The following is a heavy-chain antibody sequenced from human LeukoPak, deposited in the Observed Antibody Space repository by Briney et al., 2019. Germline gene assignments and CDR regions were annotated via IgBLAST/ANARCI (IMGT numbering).Heavy chain of an antibody. J-gene: IGHJ3*02. Sequence: GGSLRLSCAASGFTFSNAWMSWVRQAPGKGLEWVSAISGSGGSTYYADSVKGRFTISRGNSKNTLYLQMNSLRAEDTAVYYCAKRTMTTDAFDIWGQGTMVTVSS. CDR3: AKRTMTTDAFDI. D-gene: IGHD4-17*01. V-gene: IGHV3-23*01. CDR1: GFTFSNAW. CDR2: ISGSGGST.